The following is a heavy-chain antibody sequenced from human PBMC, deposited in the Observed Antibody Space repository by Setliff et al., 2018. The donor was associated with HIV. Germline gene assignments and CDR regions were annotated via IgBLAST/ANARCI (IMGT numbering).Heavy chain of an antibody. CDR2: IYYSGST. CDR3: ARGYSSGWYSGEN. Sequence: SETLSLTCTVSGGSISSNYWSWMRQPPGKGLEWIGHIYYSGSTNYNPSLKSRVTISVDTSKNQFSLKLRSVTAADTAVYYCARGYSSGWYSGENWGQGTLVTVSS. CDR1: GGSISSNY. V-gene: IGHV4-59*12. J-gene: IGHJ4*02. D-gene: IGHD6-19*01.